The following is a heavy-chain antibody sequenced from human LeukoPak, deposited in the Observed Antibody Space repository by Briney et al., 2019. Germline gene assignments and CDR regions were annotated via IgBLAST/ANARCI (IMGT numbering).Heavy chain of an antibody. CDR3: ARHDYDSSGHRRDYYFDY. CDR1: GGSISTYY. D-gene: IGHD3-22*01. J-gene: IGHJ4*02. V-gene: IGHV4-39*01. CDR2: VIHSGTT. Sequence: SETLSLTCTVSGGSISTYYWNWIRQPPGKGLEWIVSVIHSGTTYYNPSLRSRVTVSMDTSKKQFSLRLSSVTAADTAVYYCARHDYDSSGHRRDYYFDYWSQGTLVTVSS.